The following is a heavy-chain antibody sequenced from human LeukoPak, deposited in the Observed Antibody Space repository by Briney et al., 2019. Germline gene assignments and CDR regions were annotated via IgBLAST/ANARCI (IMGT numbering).Heavy chain of an antibody. CDR2: XXAYNGNT. J-gene: IGHJ4*02. CDR1: GYTFTSXG. CDR3: ARATYYDFWSGYYPHFDY. V-gene: IGHV1-18*01. D-gene: IGHD3-3*01. Sequence: ASVQVSCKASGYTFTSXGISWVRQAPGQGLGWMGXXXAYNGNTNYAQKLQGGVTMTTDTSTSTAYMELRSLRSDDTAVYYCARATYYDFWSGYYPHFDYWGQGTLVTVSS.